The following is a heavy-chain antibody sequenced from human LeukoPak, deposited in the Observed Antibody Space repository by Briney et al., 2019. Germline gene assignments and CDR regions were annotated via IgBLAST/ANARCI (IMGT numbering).Heavy chain of an antibody. D-gene: IGHD5-12*01. V-gene: IGHV4-34*01. J-gene: IGHJ4*02. CDR2: INHSGST. CDR1: GGSFSGYY. CDR3: ASQATKPRYYFDY. Sequence: SETLSLTCAVYGGSFSGYYWSWIRQPPGKGLEWIGEINHSGSTNYNPSLKSRVTISVDTSKNQFSLKLSSVTAADTAAYYCASQATKPRYYFDYWGQGTLVTVSS.